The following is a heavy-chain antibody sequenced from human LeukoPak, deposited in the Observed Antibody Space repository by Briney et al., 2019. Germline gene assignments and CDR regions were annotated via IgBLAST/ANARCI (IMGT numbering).Heavy chain of an antibody. V-gene: IGHV3-23*01. D-gene: IGHD2-21*01. CDR1: GFTFSSYA. CDR2: ISGSGGST. J-gene: IGHJ4*02. CDR3: AKKLLGDYFDY. Sequence: GGSLRLSCAASGFTFSSYAMSWVRQAPGKGLEWVSAISGSGGSTYYADSVTGRFTISRDNSKNTLYLQMDCLRDDDPAVDYSAKKLLGDYFDYWGQGTLVTVSS.